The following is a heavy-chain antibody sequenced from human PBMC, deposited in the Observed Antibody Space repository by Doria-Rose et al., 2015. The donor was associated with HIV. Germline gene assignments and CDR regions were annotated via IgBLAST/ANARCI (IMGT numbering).Heavy chain of an antibody. V-gene: IGHV2-26*01. D-gene: IGHD6-13*01. Sequence: QVTLKESGPVLVKPTETLTLTCTVSGVSLSSPGMGVSWIRQPPGKALEWLANIFSDDERYYKTSLKSRLTISRGTSKSQVVLTMTDMDPVDTATYYCARIKSSRWYHKYYFDFWCQGTLVIVSA. CDR1: GVSLSSPGMG. CDR2: IFSDDER. J-gene: IGHJ4*02. CDR3: ARIKSSRWYHKYYFDF.